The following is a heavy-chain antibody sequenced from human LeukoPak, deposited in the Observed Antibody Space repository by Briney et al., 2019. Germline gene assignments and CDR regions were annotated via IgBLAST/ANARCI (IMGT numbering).Heavy chain of an antibody. CDR2: INHSGST. J-gene: IGHJ4*02. CDR1: GGSFSGYY. D-gene: IGHD1-1*01. Sequence: SETLSLTCAVYGGSFSGYYWSWIRQPPGRGLEWIGEINHSGSTNYNPSLKSRVTISVDTSKNQFSLKLSSVTAADTAVYYCARGSTYWGQGTLVTVSS. V-gene: IGHV4-34*01. CDR3: ARGSTY.